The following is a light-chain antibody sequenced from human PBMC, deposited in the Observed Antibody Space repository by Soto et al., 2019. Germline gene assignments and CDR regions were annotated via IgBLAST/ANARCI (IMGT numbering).Light chain of an antibody. Sequence: EIVMTQSPATLSLSPGEGATLSCRASQSVSSDLAWYQQKPGQAPRLLIYDASNRATGIPARFSGSGSGTDFTLTISRLEPEDSAVYYCQQYGSSPTWTFGQGTKWIS. CDR2: DAS. J-gene: IGKJ1*01. CDR1: QSVSSD. CDR3: QQYGSSPTWT. V-gene: IGKV3-20*01.